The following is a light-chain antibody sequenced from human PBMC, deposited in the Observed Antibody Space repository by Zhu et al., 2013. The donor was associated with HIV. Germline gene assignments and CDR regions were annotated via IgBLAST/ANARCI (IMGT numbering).Light chain of an antibody. Sequence: DIVLTQSPDFVSVFPGERVAINCRSNRTLLYQSNNKNYLAWYQLKLGQGPKLLIYWSSTRASGVPDRFRGSGSGTNFTLSISRLQPQDVAIYYCQQFYETPRTFGQGTKVELK. J-gene: IGKJ1*01. V-gene: IGKV4-1*01. CDR3: QQFYETPRT. CDR2: WSS. CDR1: RTLLYQSNNKNY.